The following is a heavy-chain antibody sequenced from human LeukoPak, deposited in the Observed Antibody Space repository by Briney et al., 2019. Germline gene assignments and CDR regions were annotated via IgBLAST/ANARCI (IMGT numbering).Heavy chain of an antibody. CDR1: GLDFSAYD. CDR3: ARDGKWKATYYFGMDV. Sequence: GGSLRLSCADSGLDFSAYDMNWVRQAPGKGLEWVSYISSSSSLIYYADSVKGRLTISRDNLRNSLYLQMNSLRAEDTAVYYCARDGKWKATYYFGMDVWGKGTTVTVSS. D-gene: IGHD1-20*01. CDR2: ISSSSSLI. V-gene: IGHV3-48*03. J-gene: IGHJ6*04.